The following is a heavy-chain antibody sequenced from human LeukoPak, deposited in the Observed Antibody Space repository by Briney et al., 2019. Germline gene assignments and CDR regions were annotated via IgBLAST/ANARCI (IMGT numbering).Heavy chain of an antibody. Sequence: PSETLSLTCTVSGGPISSYFWTWIRQPAGKGLEWIGLFYNSGIINYSPSLKSRVTMSVDTSKNQFSLKLSSVTAADTAVYYCARRTDYYDSSGYYYSWFNPWGQGTLVTVSS. CDR1: GGPISSYF. CDR2: FYNSGII. J-gene: IGHJ5*02. CDR3: ARRTDYYDSSGYYYSWFNP. V-gene: IGHV4-4*07. D-gene: IGHD3-22*01.